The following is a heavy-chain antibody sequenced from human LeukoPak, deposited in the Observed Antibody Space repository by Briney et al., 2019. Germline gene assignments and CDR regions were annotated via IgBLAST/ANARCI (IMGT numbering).Heavy chain of an antibody. CDR3: ARVFWTRDYYYMDV. CDR2: MSPDGTEK. V-gene: IGHV3-7*01. J-gene: IGHJ6*03. D-gene: IGHD1-1*01. Sequence: GGSLRLSCAASGFTFSGSWMSWVRQTPEKRLEWVANMSPDGTEKYYVDSVKGRFTISRDNAINSLYLQMNSLRADDTAAYYCARVFWTRDYYYMDVWGKGTTVTVSS. CDR1: GFTFSGSW.